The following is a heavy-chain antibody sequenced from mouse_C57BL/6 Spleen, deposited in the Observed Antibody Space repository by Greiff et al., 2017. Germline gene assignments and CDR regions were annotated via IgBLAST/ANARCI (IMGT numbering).Heavy chain of an antibody. V-gene: IGHV1-37*01. Sequence: VQLQQSGPELVKPGASVKISCKASGYSFTGYFMNWVKQSHGKSLEWIGRFTPYNGDTCDNQKFKGKATLTVDKSYSTAHMELLSLTSEDFAVYYCARGDYGNYAYFDYWGQGTTLTVSA. CDR3: ARGDYGNYAYFDY. CDR2: FTPYNGDT. D-gene: IGHD2-1*01. J-gene: IGHJ2*01. CDR1: GYSFTGYF.